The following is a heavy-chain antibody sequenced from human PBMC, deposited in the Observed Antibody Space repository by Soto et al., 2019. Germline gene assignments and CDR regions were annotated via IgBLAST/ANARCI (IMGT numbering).Heavy chain of an antibody. D-gene: IGHD2-21*01. CDR3: TRGGDPYKTGH. CDR1: GGSISSGGHS. J-gene: IGHJ4*02. V-gene: IGHV4-30-2*02. Sequence: PSETKSHTCAVSGGSISSGGHSWSWIRQPPGKGLEWIGYIYHSGSTYYNPSLKSRVTISVDTSKNQFSLKLSSVNTADTAIYYCTRGGDPYKTGHWGQGTLVTVSS. CDR2: IYHSGST.